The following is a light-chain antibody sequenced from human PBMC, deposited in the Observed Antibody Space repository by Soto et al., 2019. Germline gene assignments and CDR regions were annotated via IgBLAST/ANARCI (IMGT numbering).Light chain of an antibody. CDR1: TSDVGHFNL. V-gene: IGLV2-11*01. J-gene: IGLJ2*01. Sequence: QSALTQPRSVSGSPGQSVTISCTGTTSDVGHFNLVSWYQHHPGKAPKLMIFDVTERPSGVPDRFSGSKSGNTATLTISGLRTDDEANYYCCSYAATYVIFGGGTKLTVL. CDR2: DVT. CDR3: CSYAATYVI.